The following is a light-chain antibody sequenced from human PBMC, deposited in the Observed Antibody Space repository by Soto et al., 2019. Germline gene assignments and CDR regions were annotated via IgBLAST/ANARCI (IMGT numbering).Light chain of an antibody. V-gene: IGKV1-5*01. J-gene: IGKJ1*01. CDR3: QQYENYWT. CDR2: DAS. CDR1: QSISSW. Sequence: DIQMTQPPSTLSATAGDRVTISCRASQSISSWLAWYQQKPGKAPKLLIYDASNLDSGVPSRFSGGGSGTEFSLTISNLQPDDSATYYCQQYENYWTFGQGTKVDIK.